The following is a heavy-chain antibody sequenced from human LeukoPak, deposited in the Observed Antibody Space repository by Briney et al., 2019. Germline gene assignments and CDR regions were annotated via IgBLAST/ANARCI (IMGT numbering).Heavy chain of an antibody. J-gene: IGHJ4*02. CDR2: IFYSGST. Sequence: KPSETLSLTCTVSGGSISSYYWSWIRQPPGKGLEWIGYIFYSGSTNYNPSLKSRVTMSVDTSKNQFSLKLSSVTAADTAVYYCARDLDAGAYTDWGQGTLVTVSS. CDR3: ARDLDAGAYTD. CDR1: GGSISSYY. V-gene: IGHV4-59*12. D-gene: IGHD3/OR15-3a*01.